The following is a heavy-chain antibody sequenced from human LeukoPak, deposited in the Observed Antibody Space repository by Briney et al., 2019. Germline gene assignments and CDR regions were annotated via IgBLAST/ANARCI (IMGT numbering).Heavy chain of an antibody. Sequence: GGSLRLSCAASGFTFSSYSMNWVRQAPGKGLEWVSSISSSSSYIYYADSVKGRFTISRDNAKNSLYLQMNSLRAEDTAVYYCASSLVDTAMARTDYWGQGTLATVSS. J-gene: IGHJ4*02. CDR2: ISSSSSYI. CDR1: GFTFSSYS. CDR3: ASSLVDTAMARTDY. D-gene: IGHD5-18*01. V-gene: IGHV3-21*01.